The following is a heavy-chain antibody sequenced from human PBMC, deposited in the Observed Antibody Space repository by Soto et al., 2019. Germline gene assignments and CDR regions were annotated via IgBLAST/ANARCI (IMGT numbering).Heavy chain of an antibody. D-gene: IGHD2-15*01. Sequence: EASVKVSCKASGGTFSSYTISWVRQAPGQGLEWMGRIIPILGIANYAQKFQGRVTITADKSTSTAYMELSSLRSEDTAVYYCARDGYCSGGSCSHWYFDLWGRGTLVTVSS. J-gene: IGHJ2*01. V-gene: IGHV1-69*04. CDR3: ARDGYCSGGSCSHWYFDL. CDR1: GGTFSSYT. CDR2: IIPILGIA.